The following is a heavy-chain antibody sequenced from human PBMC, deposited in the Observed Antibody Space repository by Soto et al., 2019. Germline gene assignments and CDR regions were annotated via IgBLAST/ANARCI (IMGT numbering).Heavy chain of an antibody. CDR3: TCLHYDILTGSKWHYFDY. CDR1: GFTFSDAW. D-gene: IGHD3-9*01. Sequence: PRLSCAASGFTFSDAWMSWVRQAPGKGLEWVGRIKSETDGGTRDYAAPVKGRVTISRDDSKNTLYLQMNSLKTEDTAVYYCTCLHYDILTGSKWHYFDYWGQGTLVTVSS. V-gene: IGHV3-15*01. CDR2: IKSETDGGTR. J-gene: IGHJ4*02.